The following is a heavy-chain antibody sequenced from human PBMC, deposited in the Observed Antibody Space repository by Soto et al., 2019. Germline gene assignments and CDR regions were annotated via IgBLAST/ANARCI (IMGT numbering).Heavy chain of an antibody. V-gene: IGHV3-74*01. CDR2: ISLDGSRT. CDR1: GFTFSTYW. CDR3: VRDRDFYDGRGYASPGDAFDV. Sequence: EVQLVESGGGLVQPGESLRLSCAVSGFTFSTYWMHWVRQVPGKGLVWVSRISLDGSRTSYADSVKGRFTISRDNAKNTLYLQMRSLRAEDSAVYFCVRDRDFYDGRGYASPGDAFDVWGQGTVVSVSS. J-gene: IGHJ3*01. D-gene: IGHD3-22*01.